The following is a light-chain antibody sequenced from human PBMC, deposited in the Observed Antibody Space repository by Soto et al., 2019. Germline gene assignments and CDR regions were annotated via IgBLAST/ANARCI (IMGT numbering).Light chain of an antibody. CDR1: SSNIGSNT. J-gene: IGLJ2*01. CDR2: SNN. CDR3: AAWDDSLNVVV. V-gene: IGLV1-44*01. Sequence: QSVLTQPPSASGTPGQRVTISCSGSSSNIGSNTVNWYQQLPGTAPKLLIYSNNQRPSGVPDRFSGSKSGTSASLAISGLQSEDEADYYRAAWDDSLNVVVFGGGTKVTVL.